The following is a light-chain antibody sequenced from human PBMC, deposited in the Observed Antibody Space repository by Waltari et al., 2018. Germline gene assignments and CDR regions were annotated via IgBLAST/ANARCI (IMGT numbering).Light chain of an antibody. V-gene: IGKV3D-15*01. CDR3: QQYDYWPWT. CDR1: QSLRST. J-gene: IGKJ1*01. Sequence: EIVMTQSPATLSLSPGESATLSGRASQSLRSTLAWFQQKPGQPPRLLIYGPSPRAAGIPARFSGSGSGTDFSLTISSLQPEDFATYDCQQYDYWPWTFGQGTRVE. CDR2: GPS.